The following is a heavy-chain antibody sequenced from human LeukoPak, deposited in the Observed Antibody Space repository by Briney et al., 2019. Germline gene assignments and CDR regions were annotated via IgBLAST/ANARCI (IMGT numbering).Heavy chain of an antibody. J-gene: IGHJ5*02. V-gene: IGHV4-39*01. CDR2: RYYGRNT. CDR1: GGSISGSDYY. Sequence: SETLSLTCTVSGGSISGSDYYWAWIRQPPGKGLEWIVSRYYGRNTYYNPSLNSRVTISVDTSKNHFSLNLSSVTAADTAVYYCARHGHYTSLDPWGQGTLVTVSS. CDR3: ARHGHYTSLDP. D-gene: IGHD3-3*01.